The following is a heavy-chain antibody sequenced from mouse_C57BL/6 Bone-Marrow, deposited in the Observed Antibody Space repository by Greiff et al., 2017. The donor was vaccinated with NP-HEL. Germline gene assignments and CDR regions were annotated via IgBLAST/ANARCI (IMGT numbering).Heavy chain of an antibody. J-gene: IGHJ3*01. CDR1: GFSLTSYG. CDR2: IWGVGST. D-gene: IGHD1-1*01. CDR3: ASSYGLPFAY. Sequence: VQLKESGPGLVAPSQSLSITCTVSGFSLTSYGVDWVRQSPGKGLEWLGVIWGVGSTNYNSALKSRLSISKDNSKSQVILKMNSLQTDDTAMYYWASSYGLPFAYWGQGTLVTVSA. V-gene: IGHV2-6*01.